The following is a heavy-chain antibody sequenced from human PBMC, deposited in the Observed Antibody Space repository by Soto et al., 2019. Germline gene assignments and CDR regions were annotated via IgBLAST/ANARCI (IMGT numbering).Heavy chain of an antibody. CDR1: GGTFSSYA. CDR2: IIPIFGTA. CDR3: ARDEGTSGYYLGNFDY. V-gene: IGHV1-69*12. J-gene: IGHJ4*02. D-gene: IGHD3-22*01. Sequence: QVQLVQSGAEVKKPGSSVKVSCKASGGTFSSYAISWVRQAPGQGLEWMGGIIPIFGTANYAQKFQGRVTITADESTSVGYMELSSLRSENTAVYYCARDEGTSGYYLGNFDYWGQGTMVTVSS.